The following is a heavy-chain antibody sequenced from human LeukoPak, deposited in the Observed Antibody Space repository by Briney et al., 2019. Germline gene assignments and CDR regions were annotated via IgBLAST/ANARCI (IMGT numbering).Heavy chain of an antibody. CDR2: INPNSGGT. CDR3: AREFEYSSSSYPDY. J-gene: IGHJ4*02. D-gene: IGHD6-6*01. V-gene: IGHV1-2*02. Sequence: GASVKVSCKASGYTFTGYYMHWVRQAPGQGLEWMGWINPNSGGTNYALKFQGRVTMTRDTSISTAYMELSRLRSDDTAVYYCAREFEYSSSSYPDYWGQGTLVTVSS. CDR1: GYTFTGYY.